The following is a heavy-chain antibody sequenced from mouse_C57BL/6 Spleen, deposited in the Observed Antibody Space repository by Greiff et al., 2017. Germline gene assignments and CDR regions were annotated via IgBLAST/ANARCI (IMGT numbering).Heavy chain of an antibody. CDR2: ISYDGSN. CDR1: GYSITSGYY. J-gene: IGHJ1*03. D-gene: IGHD1-1*01. CDR3: ARGVTTVVPSYWYFDV. V-gene: IGHV3-6*01. Sequence: EVQLQESGPGLVKPSQSLSLTCSVTGYSITSGYYWNWIRQFPGNKLEWMGYISYDGSNNYNPSLKNRISITRDTSKNQFFLKLNSVTTEDTATYYCARGVTTVVPSYWYFDVWGTGTTVTVSS.